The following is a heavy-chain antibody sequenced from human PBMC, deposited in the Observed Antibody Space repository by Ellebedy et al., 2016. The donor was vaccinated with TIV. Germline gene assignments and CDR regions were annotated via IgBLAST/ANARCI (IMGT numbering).Heavy chain of an antibody. CDR3: ARYCSGDCYDPYYYYYGMDV. D-gene: IGHD2-21*02. CDR1: ALAFRSYS. Sequence: PGGSLRLSCAASALAFRSYSMNWVRQAPGKGLEWISYISTRGTTVYYADSVTGRVAISRDNAKSSLYLQMNSLRAEDTAVYYCARYCSGDCYDPYYYYYGMDVWGQGTTVTVSS. CDR2: ISTRGTTV. V-gene: IGHV3-48*04. J-gene: IGHJ6*02.